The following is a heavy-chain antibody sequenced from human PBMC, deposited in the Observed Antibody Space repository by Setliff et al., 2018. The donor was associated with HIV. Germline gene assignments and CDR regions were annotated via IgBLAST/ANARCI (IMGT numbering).Heavy chain of an antibody. CDR2: FIPILDIT. CDR1: GDTSSTYA. V-gene: IGHV1-69*10. D-gene: IGHD3-10*01. J-gene: IGHJ3*02. Sequence: ASVKVSCKASGDTSSTYAINWARQAPGQGLEWMGQFIPILDITNYAQKFQGRVTITANKSKNTMYMEMTSLTSEDTAVYYCAGPRGDEAFDIWGQGTMVTVSS. CDR3: AGPRGDEAFDI.